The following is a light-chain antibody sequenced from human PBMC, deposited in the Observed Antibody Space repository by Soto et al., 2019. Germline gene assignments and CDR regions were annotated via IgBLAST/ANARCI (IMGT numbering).Light chain of an antibody. CDR3: QQTFSPPLT. V-gene: IGKV3-20*01. Sequence: EIVLTQSPGTLSLSPGERATLSCRASQSLSSGQLVWYQQKPGQAPRLLIYGGSSRATGIPSRFSGRGSGTDFTLTISRLEPEDFATYYCQQTFSPPLTFGGGTKVDIK. CDR2: GGS. J-gene: IGKJ4*01. CDR1: QSLSSGQ.